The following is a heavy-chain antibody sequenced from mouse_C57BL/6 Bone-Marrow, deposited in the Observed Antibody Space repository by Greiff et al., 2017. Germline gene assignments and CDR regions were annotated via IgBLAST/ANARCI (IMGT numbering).Heavy chain of an antibody. Sequence: QVQLQQSGAEPARPGASVKLSCKASGYTFTSYGISWVKQRTGQGLEWIGEIYPRSGNTYYNEKFKGKATLTADKSSSTAYMELRSLTSEDSAVYFCAREGRGSEAMDYWGQGTSVTVSS. D-gene: IGHD3-2*02. J-gene: IGHJ4*01. CDR3: AREGRGSEAMDY. CDR2: IYPRSGNT. V-gene: IGHV1-81*01. CDR1: GYTFTSYG.